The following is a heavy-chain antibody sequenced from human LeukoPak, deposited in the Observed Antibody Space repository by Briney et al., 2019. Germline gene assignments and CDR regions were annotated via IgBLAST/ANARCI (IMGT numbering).Heavy chain of an antibody. CDR3: AKVFYGDYNYFDY. J-gene: IGHJ4*02. CDR2: ISGSGGST. V-gene: IGHV3-23*01. CDR1: GFTFSSYG. D-gene: IGHD4-17*01. Sequence: GGSLRLSCAASGFTFSSYGMSWVRQAPGKGLEWVSDISGSGGSTYYADSVKGRFTISRDNSKNTLYLQMNSLRAEDTAVYYCAKVFYGDYNYFDYWGQGTLVTVSS.